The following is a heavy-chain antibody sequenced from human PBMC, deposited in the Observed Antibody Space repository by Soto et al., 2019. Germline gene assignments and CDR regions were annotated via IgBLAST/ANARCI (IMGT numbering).Heavy chain of an antibody. CDR2: ITINGNT. Sequence: QVQQQESGPGLVKPSDTLSLTCRVSGAYISDFSWSWIRQPAGKGLEWIGRITINGNTPKNPSFQRRVTMSIDTSRNHFALNPPSAASADTALYYCARETGEIWTYEAHLGPGTLVTVS. CDR1: GAYISDFS. V-gene: IGHV4-4*07. CDR3: ARETGEIWTYEAH. J-gene: IGHJ1*01. D-gene: IGHD1-7*01.